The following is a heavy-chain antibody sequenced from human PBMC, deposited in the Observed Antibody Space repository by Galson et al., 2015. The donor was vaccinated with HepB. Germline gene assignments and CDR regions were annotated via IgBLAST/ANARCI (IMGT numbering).Heavy chain of an antibody. Sequence: SLRLSCAASGFCFGVYGMHWLRQAPGKGPEWVAVIGHDGTYQIYGDSVKGRFTISRDNSENTLFLQMNSLRGEDTAVYYCARDLGAGKYFDHWGQGILVTVSS. CDR3: ARDLGAGKYFDH. CDR1: GFCFGVYG. D-gene: IGHD3-10*01. J-gene: IGHJ4*02. V-gene: IGHV3-33*01. CDR2: IGHDGTYQ.